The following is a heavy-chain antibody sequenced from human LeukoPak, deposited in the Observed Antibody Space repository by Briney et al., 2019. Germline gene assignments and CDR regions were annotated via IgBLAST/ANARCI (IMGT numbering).Heavy chain of an antibody. CDR1: GYTFTSYG. CDR3: ASGDEAGYSSGWYAY. J-gene: IGHJ4*02. D-gene: IGHD6-19*01. Sequence: ASVKVSCKASGYTFTSYGISWVRQAPGQGLEWMGWISAYNGNTNYAQKLQSRVTMTTDTSTRTAYMELRSLRSDDTAVYYCASGDEAGYSSGWYAYWGQGTLVTVSS. CDR2: ISAYNGNT. V-gene: IGHV1-18*01.